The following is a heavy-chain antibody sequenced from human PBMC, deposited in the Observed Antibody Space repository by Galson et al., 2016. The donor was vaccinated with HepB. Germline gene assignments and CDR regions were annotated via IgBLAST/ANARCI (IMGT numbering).Heavy chain of an antibody. V-gene: IGHV4-34*09. CDR1: GGSFSGYY. CDR2: IYYSGST. CDR3: TRGEAPLDY. Sequence: TLSLTCAVYGGSFSGYYWSWIRQPPGKGLEWIGYIYYSGSTYYNPSLKSRVSISVDTSKNQFSLKLTFMTAADTAVYYCTRGEAPLDYWGQGTLVTVSS. J-gene: IGHJ4*02.